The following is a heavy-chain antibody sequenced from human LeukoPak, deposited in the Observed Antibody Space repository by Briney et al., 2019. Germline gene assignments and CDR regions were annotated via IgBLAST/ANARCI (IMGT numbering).Heavy chain of an antibody. D-gene: IGHD2-8*01. CDR1: GYTFTSYD. J-gene: IGHJ6*03. V-gene: IGHV1-8*03. CDR3: ARLPMYYDGGNYYYYMDV. Sequence: GASVKVSCKASGYTFTSYDINWVRQATGQGLEWMGWMNPNSGNTGYAQKFQGRVTITRNTSISTAYMELSSLRSEDTAVYYCARLPMYYDGGNYYYYMDVWGKGTTVTVSS. CDR2: MNPNSGNT.